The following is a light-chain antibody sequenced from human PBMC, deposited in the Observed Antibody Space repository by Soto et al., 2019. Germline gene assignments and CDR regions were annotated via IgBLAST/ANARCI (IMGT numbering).Light chain of an antibody. CDR2: EGT. CDR1: SSGVGSYNV. V-gene: IGLV2-23*01. J-gene: IGLJ2*01. CDR3: CSYAGESVV. Sequence: QSALTQPASVSGSPGQSITISCTGASSGVGSYNVVSWYQQRPGQAPKLMIYEGTKRPSGVSNRFSGSESGNTASLKISGLQADDEAEYYCCSYAGESVVFGGGTKVTVL.